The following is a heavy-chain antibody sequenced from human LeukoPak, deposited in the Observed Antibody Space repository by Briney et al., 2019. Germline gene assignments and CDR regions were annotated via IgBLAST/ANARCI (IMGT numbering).Heavy chain of an antibody. V-gene: IGHV3-7*01. CDR3: ARKGNAFDF. D-gene: IGHD3-10*01. CDR1: GFTFSSYW. Sequence: GGSLRLSCAASGFTFSSYWMTWVRQAPGKGLEWVANIKLDVSETYYVDSVRGRFTISRDNTKNSLYLQMDSLRAEDAAVYYCARKGNAFDFWGQGTMVTVSS. CDR2: IKLDVSET. J-gene: IGHJ3*01.